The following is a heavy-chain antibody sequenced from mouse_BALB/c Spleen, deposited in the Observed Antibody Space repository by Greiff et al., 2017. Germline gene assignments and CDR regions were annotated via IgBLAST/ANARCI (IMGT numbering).Heavy chain of an antibody. Sequence: EVQLMESGGGLVKPGGSLKLSCAASGFTFSSYAMSWVRQTPEKRLEWVASISSGGSTYYPDSVKGRFTIYRDNARNILYLQMSSLRSEDTAMYYCARGLYCYGSSLYWYFDVWGAGTTVTVSS. D-gene: IGHD1-1*01. CDR1: GFTFSSYA. J-gene: IGHJ1*01. CDR3: ARGLYCYGSSLYWYFDV. CDR2: ISSGGST. V-gene: IGHV5-6-5*01.